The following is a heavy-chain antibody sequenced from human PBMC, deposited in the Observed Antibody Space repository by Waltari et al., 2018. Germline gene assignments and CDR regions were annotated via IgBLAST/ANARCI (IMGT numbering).Heavy chain of an antibody. D-gene: IGHD3-3*01. V-gene: IGHV3-7*01. Sequence: EVRLEESGGGVVQPGGSLSLPCAASGSPFRSYWMTWFRQAPGKGLEWLANIKQDGSETYYADSLKGRFTISRDNAKNSLYLQMNSLRAEDTALYYCARDHVFRGDFWSGYYDSWGQGTLVTVSS. J-gene: IGHJ4*02. CDR2: IKQDGSET. CDR3: ARDHVFRGDFWSGYYDS. CDR1: GSPFRSYW.